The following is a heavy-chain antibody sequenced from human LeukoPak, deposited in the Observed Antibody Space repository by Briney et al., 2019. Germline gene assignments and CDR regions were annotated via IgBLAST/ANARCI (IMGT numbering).Heavy chain of an antibody. CDR3: ARGVYIAAAQYGY. D-gene: IGHD6-13*01. Sequence: PGGSLRLSCAASGFTVSSNYMSWVRQAPGKGLEWASVIHYGGSTYYADSVKGRFTISRHNSKNTLYLQMNSLRAEDTAVYYCARGVYIAAAQYGYWGQGTLVTVSS. CDR1: GFTVSSNY. V-gene: IGHV3-53*04. CDR2: IHYGGST. J-gene: IGHJ4*02.